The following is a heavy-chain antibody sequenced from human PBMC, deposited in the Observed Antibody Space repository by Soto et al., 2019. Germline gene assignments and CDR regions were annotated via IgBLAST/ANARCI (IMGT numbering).Heavy chain of an antibody. V-gene: IGHV4-30-4*01. CDR2: IYYSGST. D-gene: IGHD3-16*01. Sequence: PSETLSLTCTVSGGSISIGDYYWSCIRRPPGKGLEWIGYIYYSGSTYYNPSLKSRVTISVDTSKNQFSLKLSSVTAADTAVYYCAREFGFTFGGVIAPWGQGTLVTVSS. CDR1: GGSISIGDYY. CDR3: AREFGFTFGGVIAP. J-gene: IGHJ5*02.